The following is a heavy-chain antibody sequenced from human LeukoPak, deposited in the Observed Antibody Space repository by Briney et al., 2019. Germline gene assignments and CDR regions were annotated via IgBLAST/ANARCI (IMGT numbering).Heavy chain of an antibody. CDR1: GFIFDDCA. J-gene: IGHJ6*02. D-gene: IGHD6-19*01. CDR3: AKDIAVAGTLPPYYYYGMDV. CDR2: SRWNSGSI. V-gene: IGHV3-9*01. Sequence: GRSLRLSCAASGFIFDDCAMHWVRQAGGRGREWVSDSRWNSGSIGYAESVKGRFTISRDNAQNSLYLQMNSLRADDTALYYCAKDIAVAGTLPPYYYYGMDVWGQGTTVTVSS.